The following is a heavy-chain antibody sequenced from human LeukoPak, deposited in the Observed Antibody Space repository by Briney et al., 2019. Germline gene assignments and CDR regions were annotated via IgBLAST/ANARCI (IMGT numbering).Heavy chain of an antibody. J-gene: IGHJ4*02. Sequence: GGSLRLSCGASGFTFRSYGTHWVRQAPGKGLEWVTFIRFDGTDKYYADSVKGRFTVSRDNSKNTLYLQMNSLKPEDTAVYYCVKDGGITVAGKEGFDYWGQGTLVTVSS. D-gene: IGHD6-19*01. CDR1: GFTFRSYG. CDR3: VKDGGITVAGKEGFDY. CDR2: IRFDGTDK. V-gene: IGHV3-30*02.